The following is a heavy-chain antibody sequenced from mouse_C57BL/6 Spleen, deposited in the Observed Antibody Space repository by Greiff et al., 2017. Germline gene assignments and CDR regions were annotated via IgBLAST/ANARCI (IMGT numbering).Heavy chain of an antibody. D-gene: IGHD2-4*01. CDR1: GFSLTSYG. CDR2: IWRGGST. Sequence: QVQLKESGPGLVQPSPSLSITCTVSGFSLTSYGVHWVRQSPGKGLEWLGVIWRGGSTDYNAAFISRLSISKDNSKSQVFFKMNSLQADDTAIYYCARNYDYVWYFDVWGTGTTVTVSS. J-gene: IGHJ1*03. V-gene: IGHV2-2*01. CDR3: ARNYDYVWYFDV.